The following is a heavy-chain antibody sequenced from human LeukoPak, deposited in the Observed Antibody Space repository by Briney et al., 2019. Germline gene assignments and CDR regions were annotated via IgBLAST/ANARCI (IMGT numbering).Heavy chain of an antibody. CDR3: AREYCSGDNCFFDY. V-gene: IGHV4-4*07. J-gene: IGHJ4*02. Sequence: PSETLSLTCTVSGGSISSYYWTCIRQPAGKGLEWIGHIYTNGSTNYYPFLKSRATISLDTSKNQFSLKLTSVTAADTAVYYCAREYCSGDNCFFDYWGQGTLVTVSS. CDR1: GGSISSYY. D-gene: IGHD2-15*01. CDR2: IYTNGST.